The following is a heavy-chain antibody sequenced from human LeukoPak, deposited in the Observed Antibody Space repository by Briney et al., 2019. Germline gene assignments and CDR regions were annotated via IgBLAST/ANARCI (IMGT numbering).Heavy chain of an antibody. D-gene: IGHD1-20*01. CDR3: ARELPPRDNWNDLVTHGVF. CDR1: GFTFSSYR. CDR2: INSDGSST. J-gene: IGHJ4*02. V-gene: IGHV3-74*01. Sequence: PGGSLRLSCAASGFTFSSYRMHWVRQAPGKGLVWVSRINSDGSSTNYADSVKGRFTISRDNAKNTLYLQMNSLRVEDTAVYYCARELPPRDNWNDLVTHGVFWGQGTLVTVSS.